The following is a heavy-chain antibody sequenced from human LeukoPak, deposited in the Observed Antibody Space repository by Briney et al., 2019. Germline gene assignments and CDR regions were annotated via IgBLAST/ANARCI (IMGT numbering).Heavy chain of an antibody. Sequence: TGGSLRLSCAASGFTFSSYAMSWVRQAPGKGLEWVSAISGSGGSTYYADSVKGRFTISRDNSKNMLYLQMNSLRAEDTADYSCXKDLLGRSXVVXIGXXXYWGQXILVTVPS. D-gene: IGHD3-3*01. V-gene: IGHV3-23*01. CDR3: XKDLLGRSXVVXIGXXXY. CDR1: GFTFSSYA. CDR2: ISGSGGST. J-gene: IGHJ4*02.